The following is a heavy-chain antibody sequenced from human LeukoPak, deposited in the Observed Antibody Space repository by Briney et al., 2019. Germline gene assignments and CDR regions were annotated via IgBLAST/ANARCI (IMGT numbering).Heavy chain of an antibody. D-gene: IGHD3-22*01. CDR1: GFTFSSYG. Sequence: GGSLRLSCAASGFTFSSYGMSWVRQAPGKGLEWVSAIGGSGGSTYYADSVKGRFTISRDNSKNTLYLQMNSLRAEDTAVYYCAKSSRGYYYDSSGYYSDYWGQGTLVTVSS. V-gene: IGHV3-23*01. CDR3: AKSSRGYYYDSSGYYSDY. CDR2: IGGSGGST. J-gene: IGHJ4*02.